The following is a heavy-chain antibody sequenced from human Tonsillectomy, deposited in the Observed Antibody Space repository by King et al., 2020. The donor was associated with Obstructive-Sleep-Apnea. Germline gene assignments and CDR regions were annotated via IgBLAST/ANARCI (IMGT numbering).Heavy chain of an antibody. Sequence: VQLVESGGGLVQPGGSLRLSCAASGFTFSSYSMNWVRQAPGKGLEWVSYISSSSTTIYYADSVKGRFTISRDNAKNSLCLQMNSLRAEDTAVYYCARGIFDDWYFDLWGRGTLVTVSS. CDR2: ISSSSTTI. V-gene: IGHV3-48*04. D-gene: IGHD1-14*01. J-gene: IGHJ2*01. CDR3: ARGIFDDWYFDL. CDR1: GFTFSSYS.